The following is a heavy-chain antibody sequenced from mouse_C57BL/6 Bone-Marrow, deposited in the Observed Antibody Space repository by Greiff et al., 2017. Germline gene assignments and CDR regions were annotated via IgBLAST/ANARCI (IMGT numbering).Heavy chain of an antibody. CDR2: INPNNGGT. Sequence: VHVKQSGPELVKPGASVKIPCKASGYTFTDYNMDWVKQSHGKSLEWIGDINPNNGGTIYNQKFKGKATLTVDKSSSTAYMELRSLTSEDTAVYYCARAGKRGNYFDYWGQGTTLTVSS. V-gene: IGHV1-18*01. CDR1: GYTFTDYN. CDR3: ARAGKRGNYFDY. J-gene: IGHJ2*01.